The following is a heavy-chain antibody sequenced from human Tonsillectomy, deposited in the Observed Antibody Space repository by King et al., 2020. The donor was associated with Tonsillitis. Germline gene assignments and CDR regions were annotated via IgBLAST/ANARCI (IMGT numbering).Heavy chain of an antibody. V-gene: IGHV4-59*08. D-gene: IGHD5-18*01. Sequence: QLQESGPGLVKASETLSLTCSVSGGSISSYYWSWIRQPPGKGLEWIGYIFYIGTTSYNPSLKRRVTMSVDTSKNHFSLKLSSVTAADTAVYFCARNGPLVDTEFDYWGQGTLVTVAS. CDR1: GGSISSYY. CDR3: ARNGPLVDTEFDY. J-gene: IGHJ4*02. CDR2: IFYIGTT.